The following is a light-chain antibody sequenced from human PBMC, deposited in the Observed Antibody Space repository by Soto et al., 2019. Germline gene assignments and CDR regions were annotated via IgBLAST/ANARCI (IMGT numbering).Light chain of an antibody. J-gene: IGKJ1*01. CDR3: QQSYITLWT. Sequence: DIQLTQSPSSLSASVGDRVTIICRASQSIASYLNWYQQKPGKAPKLLIYATSSLQSGVPSRFSGSGSGTDFTLTLSGLQPEDFATYYCQQSYITLWTFGQGTRVEVK. CDR2: ATS. V-gene: IGKV1-39*01. CDR1: QSIASY.